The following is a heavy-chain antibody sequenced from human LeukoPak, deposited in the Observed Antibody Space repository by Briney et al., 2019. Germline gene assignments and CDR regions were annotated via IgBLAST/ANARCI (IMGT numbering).Heavy chain of an antibody. Sequence: PGGSLRLSCSASGFXFSNYAIHWVRQAPGKGQEYVSAISSNGDRTYYADSVKGRFTISRDNSKNTLYLQMSSLRAEDTAVYYCVKSSSDWYMGVGDYRGQGTLVTVSS. V-gene: IGHV3-64D*06. J-gene: IGHJ4*02. CDR2: ISSNGDRT. D-gene: IGHD6-19*01. CDR1: GFXFSNYA. CDR3: VKSSSDWYMGVGDY.